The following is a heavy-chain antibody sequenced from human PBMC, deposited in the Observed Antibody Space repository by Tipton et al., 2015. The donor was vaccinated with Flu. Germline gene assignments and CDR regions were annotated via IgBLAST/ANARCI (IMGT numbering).Heavy chain of an antibody. CDR3: ARDLRGYSGYTGGDAFDM. CDR2: ISTSGST. V-gene: IGHV4-4*07. J-gene: IGHJ3*02. Sequence: GLVKPSETLSLTCTVSGGSISRYYWSWIRQPVGKGPEWIGRISTSGSTNYNASLESRVTLSRDTSKNHISLRLTSATAADTALYYCARDLRGYSGYTGGDAFDMWGRGIMVFVSS. CDR1: GGSISRYY. D-gene: IGHD5-12*01.